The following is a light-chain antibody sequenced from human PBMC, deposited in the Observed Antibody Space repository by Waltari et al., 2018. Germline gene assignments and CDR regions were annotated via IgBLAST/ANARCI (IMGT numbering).Light chain of an antibody. CDR3: CSYAGSSTLI. J-gene: IGLJ2*01. CDR1: SSDVGTYNL. CDR2: EVS. V-gene: IGLV2-23*02. Sequence: HSALTQPASVSGSPGQSITLSCTGTSSDVGTYNLVSWYQQHPGEAPKLMIYEVSKRPSEIANRFSGSKSGNTASLTISGLQAEDEADFYCCSYAGSSTLIFGGWTRVTV.